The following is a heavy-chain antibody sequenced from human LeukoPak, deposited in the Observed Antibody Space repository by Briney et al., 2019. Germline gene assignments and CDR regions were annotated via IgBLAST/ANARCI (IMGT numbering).Heavy chain of an antibody. CDR3: AKDKRGSSGWYDH. CDR1: GFSFSNFG. Sequence: GGSLRLSCAPSGFSFSNFGMHWVRQAPGKGLEWVAVISYDGRNKYFADSVKGRLTISRDNSKNTVYLEMNSLRDEDTAVYYCAKDKRGSSGWYDHWGQGTLVIVSS. J-gene: IGHJ5*02. V-gene: IGHV3-30*18. D-gene: IGHD6-19*01. CDR2: ISYDGRNK.